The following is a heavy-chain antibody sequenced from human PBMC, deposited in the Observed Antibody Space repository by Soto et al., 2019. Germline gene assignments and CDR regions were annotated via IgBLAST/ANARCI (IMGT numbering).Heavy chain of an antibody. CDR3: VRDRGYPDSFDI. J-gene: IGHJ3*02. V-gene: IGHV3-74*01. CDR1: GFTFSPFY. CDR2: INGDGTTT. Sequence: EVQLVESGGGLVQPGESLRLSCAASGFTFSPFYMHWVRQAPGKGLEWVSHINGDGTTTVYADSVKGRFTISRDNAKSTLYLQMSSLRTEDTAVYSCVRDRGYPDSFDIWGQGTMVTVSS. D-gene: IGHD6-13*01.